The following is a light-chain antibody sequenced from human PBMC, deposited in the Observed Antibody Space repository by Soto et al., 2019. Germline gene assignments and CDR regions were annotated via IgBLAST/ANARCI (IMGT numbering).Light chain of an antibody. CDR3: QQRSNWPFT. CDR2: DAS. V-gene: IGKV3-11*01. CDR1: QSVSSC. Sequence: EIVLTQSPATLSLSPGERATLSCRASQSVSSCLAWYQQKPGQAPRLLIYDASNRATGIPARFSGSGSGTDFTLTISSLEPEDFAVYYCQQRSNWPFTFGPVTKVDIK. J-gene: IGKJ3*01.